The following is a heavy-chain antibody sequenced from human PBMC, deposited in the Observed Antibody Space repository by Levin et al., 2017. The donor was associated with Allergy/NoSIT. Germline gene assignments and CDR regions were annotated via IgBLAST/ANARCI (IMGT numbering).Heavy chain of an antibody. D-gene: IGHD2-2*01. CDR3: TRVYCSSTSCYAVFFQH. V-gene: IGHV3-49*04. Sequence: PGGSLRLSCTVSGFTFDNFALTWVRQAPGKGLEWVGFIRSNAYGGTTEYAASVKGRFTISKDDSRSIAYLQMNTLRAEDTGIYYCTRVYCSSTSCYAVFFQHWGQGTLVTVSS. J-gene: IGHJ1*01. CDR2: IRSNAYGGTT. CDR1: GFTFDNFA.